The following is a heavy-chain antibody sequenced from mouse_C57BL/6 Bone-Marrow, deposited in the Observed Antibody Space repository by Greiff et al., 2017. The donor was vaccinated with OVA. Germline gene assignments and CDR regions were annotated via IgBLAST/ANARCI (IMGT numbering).Heavy chain of an antibody. CDR3: AREDYYGSSNY. D-gene: IGHD1-1*01. J-gene: IGHJ2*01. V-gene: IGHV1-42*01. Sequence: VQLKESGPELVKPGASVKISCKASGYSFTGYYMNWVKQSPEKSLEWIGEINPSTGGTTYNQKFKAKATLTVDKSSSTAYMQLKSLTSEDSAVDYCAREDYYGSSNYWGQGTTLTVSS. CDR2: INPSTGGT. CDR1: GYSFTGYY.